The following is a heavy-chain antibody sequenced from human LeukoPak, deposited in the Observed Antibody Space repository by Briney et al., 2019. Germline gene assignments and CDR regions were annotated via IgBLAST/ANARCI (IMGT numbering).Heavy chain of an antibody. D-gene: IGHD6-13*01. CDR1: GYSFTSYW. V-gene: IGHV5-51*01. CDR3: ARQAAAGTYAEYFQH. J-gene: IGHJ1*01. CDR2: IYPGDSDT. Sequence: GESLKISCKGSGYSFTSYWIGWVRQMPGKGLEWMGIIYPGDSDTRYSPSFQGQVTISADKSISTAYLQWSSLKASDTAMYYCARQAAAGTYAEYFQHWGQGTLVTVSS.